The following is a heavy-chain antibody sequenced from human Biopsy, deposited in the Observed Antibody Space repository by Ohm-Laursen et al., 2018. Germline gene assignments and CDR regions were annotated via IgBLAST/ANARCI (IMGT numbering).Heavy chain of an antibody. V-gene: IGHV4-59*08. CDR2: IDYRGST. CDR3: ATTTMDTSGWFGNYFDS. J-gene: IGHJ4*02. Sequence: TLSLTCAVTYGSISGHFWSWIRQAPGKGLEWIGYIDYRGSTKYNPSLRSRVTMSIDTSRNQFSLKLSSVTAADTAVYYCATTTMDTSGWFGNYFDSWGQGTLVTVSA. CDR1: YGSISGHF. D-gene: IGHD6-19*01.